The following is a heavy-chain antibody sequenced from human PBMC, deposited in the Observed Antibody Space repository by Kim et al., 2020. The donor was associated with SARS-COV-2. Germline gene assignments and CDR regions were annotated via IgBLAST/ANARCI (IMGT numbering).Heavy chain of an antibody. Sequence: ASVKLSCKASGYTFSNNGMDWVRRAPGQSLEWMGWINIADGRTEYAQKFHGRVTITRDTSASATYLELSRLTSEDTAVYYCARGGPFSGSGSPFDYWGQGTLLTASA. CDR1: GYTFSNNG. CDR2: INIADGRT. V-gene: IGHV1-3*04. D-gene: IGHD3-10*01. CDR3: ARGGPFSGSGSPFDY. J-gene: IGHJ4*02.